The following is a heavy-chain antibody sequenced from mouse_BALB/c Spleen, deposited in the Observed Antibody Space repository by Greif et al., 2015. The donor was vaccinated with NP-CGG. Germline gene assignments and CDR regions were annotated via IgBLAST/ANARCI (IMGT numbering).Heavy chain of an antibody. V-gene: IGHV5-9-1*01. CDR1: GFTFSSYA. J-gene: IGHJ4*01. D-gene: IGHD2-4*01. CDR3: AISYYDYEDYYTMDY. Sequence: EVKVVESGGGLVKPGGSLKLSCAASGFTFSSYAMSWVRQTPEKRLEWVVTISSGGSYTYYQDSVKGRFTISRDNAKNTLYLQMSSLRSEDTAMYYCAISYYDYEDYYTMDYWGQGTSVTVSS. CDR2: ISSGGSYT.